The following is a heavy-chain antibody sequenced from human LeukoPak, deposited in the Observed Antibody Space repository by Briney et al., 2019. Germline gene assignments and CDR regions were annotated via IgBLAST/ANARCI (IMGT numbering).Heavy chain of an antibody. CDR1: GFTLSNYA. CDR3: SKYVLRLNYGYFDL. Sequence: GGSLRLSCAASGFTLSNYAMSWVRQGPGKGPEWVAGISYNSGSIYYLDSVKGRFTISRDNSRNTLYLQMNSLRAEDTAVYYCSKYVLRLNYGYFDLWGRGTLVSVSS. D-gene: IGHD3-16*01. CDR2: ISYNSGSI. J-gene: IGHJ2*01. V-gene: IGHV3-23*01.